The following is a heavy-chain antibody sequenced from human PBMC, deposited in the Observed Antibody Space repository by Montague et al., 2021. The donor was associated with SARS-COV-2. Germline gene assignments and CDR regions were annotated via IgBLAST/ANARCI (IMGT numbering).Heavy chain of an antibody. D-gene: IGHD2/OR15-2a*01. CDR2: IFWNDDK. J-gene: IGHJ4*02. Sequence: PVLVKPTQTLTLTCTFSGFSLISDGVGVGWIRQPPGKALEWLALIFWNDDKRYNSSLKNRLTVTKDTSKNQVVLTMTNMDPLDTGTYYCAHSLLLSSLGDFDSWGQGTLVTVAS. CDR3: AHSLLLSSLGDFDS. CDR1: GFSLISDGVG. V-gene: IGHV2-5*01.